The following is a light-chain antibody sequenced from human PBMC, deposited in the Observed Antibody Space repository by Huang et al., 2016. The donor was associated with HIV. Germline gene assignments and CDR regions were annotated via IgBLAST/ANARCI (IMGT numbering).Light chain of an antibody. J-gene: IGKJ5*01. CDR3: QQYGSSPPIT. Sequence: EIVLTQSPATLSLSPGERATLSCGASQSVSSYSLAWYQQKPGLAPSLLIYDASSRATGIPDRFSGSGYGTDFTLTISRLEPEDFAVYYCQQYGSSPPITFGQGTRLEIK. CDR1: QSVSSYS. V-gene: IGKV3D-20*01. CDR2: DAS.